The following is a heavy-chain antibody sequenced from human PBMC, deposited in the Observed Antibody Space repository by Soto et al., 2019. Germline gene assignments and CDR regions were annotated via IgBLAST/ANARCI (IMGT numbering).Heavy chain of an antibody. CDR1: GGSFSCYY. CDR3: ARAVYCSSTSCYPYYYYGMDV. V-gene: IGHV4-34*01. J-gene: IGHJ6*02. CDR2: INHSGST. D-gene: IGHD2-2*01. Sequence: SETLSLTCAVYGGSFSCYYWSWIRQPPGKGLEWIGEINHSGSTNYNPSLKSRVTISVDTSKNQFSLKLSSVTAADTAVYYCARAVYCSSTSCYPYYYYGMDVWGQGTTVTVSS.